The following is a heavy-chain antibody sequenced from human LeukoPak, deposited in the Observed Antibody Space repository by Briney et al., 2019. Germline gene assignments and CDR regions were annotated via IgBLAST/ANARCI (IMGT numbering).Heavy chain of an antibody. D-gene: IGHD1-14*01. CDR2: IYYSGST. CDR3: ITTSYYYYYMDV. J-gene: IGHJ6*03. V-gene: IGHV4-39*01. Sequence: SETLSLTCTVSGVSISSSSYYWGWIRQPPGKGLEWIGSIYYSGSTYYNPSLKSRVTISVDTSKNQFSLKLSSVTAADTTVYYCITTSYYYYYMDVWGKGTTVTVSS. CDR1: GVSISSSSYY.